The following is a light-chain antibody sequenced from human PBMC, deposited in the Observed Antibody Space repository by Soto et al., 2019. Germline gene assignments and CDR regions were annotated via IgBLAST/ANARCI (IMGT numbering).Light chain of an antibody. CDR2: EVN. CDR3: TSYSISTAYL. CDR1: SSDGGVYDY. Sequence: SSLAHPGSVSPSPGHAITICCTGTSSDGGVYDYVSWYQLHPGKDPKLMVFEVNNRPSGVSYRFSGSKSGNTPSLTISGPQAEDEADYFCTSYSISTAYLFGTGTKSPF. V-gene: IGLV2-14*01. J-gene: IGLJ1*01.